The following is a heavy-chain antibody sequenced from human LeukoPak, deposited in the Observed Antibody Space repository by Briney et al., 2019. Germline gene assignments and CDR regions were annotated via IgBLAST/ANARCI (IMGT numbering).Heavy chain of an antibody. CDR3: ARDGWFGELLPSDY. D-gene: IGHD3-10*01. J-gene: IGHJ4*02. CDR2: IKQDGSEK. V-gene: IGHV3-7*01. Sequence: PGGSLRLSCAASGFTFSSYWMSWVRQAPGKGLEWVANIKQDGSEKYYVDSVKGRFTISRDNAKNSLCLQMNSLRAEDTAVYYCARDGWFGELLPSDYWGQGTLVTVSS. CDR1: GFTFSSYW.